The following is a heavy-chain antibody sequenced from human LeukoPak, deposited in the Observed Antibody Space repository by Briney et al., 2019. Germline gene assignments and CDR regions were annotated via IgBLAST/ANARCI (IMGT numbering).Heavy chain of an antibody. Sequence: GGSLRLSCAASGFTFSSYEMNWVRQAPGKGLEWVSYISSSGSTIYYADSVKGRFTISRDNAKNSLHLQMNSLRAEDTALYYCARDGGSAWFFRYWGQGTLVKVSS. V-gene: IGHV3-48*03. J-gene: IGHJ4*02. CDR1: GFTFSSYE. CDR3: ARDGGSAWFFRY. D-gene: IGHD6-19*01. CDR2: ISSSGSTI.